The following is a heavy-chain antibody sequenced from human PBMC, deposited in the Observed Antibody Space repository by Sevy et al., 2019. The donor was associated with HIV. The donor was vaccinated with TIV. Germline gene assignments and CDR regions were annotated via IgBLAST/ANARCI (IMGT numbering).Heavy chain of an antibody. V-gene: IGHV3-30-3*01. CDR2: ISYDGSNK. J-gene: IGHJ4*02. Sequence: GGSLRLSCAASGFTFSSYAMHWVRQAPGKGLEWVAVISYDGSNKYYADSVKGRFTISRDNSKNTLYLQMNSLRAEDTAVYYCAREYSSSSDPPFELVDYWGQGTLVTVSS. D-gene: IGHD6-6*01. CDR3: AREYSSSSDPPFELVDY. CDR1: GFTFSSYA.